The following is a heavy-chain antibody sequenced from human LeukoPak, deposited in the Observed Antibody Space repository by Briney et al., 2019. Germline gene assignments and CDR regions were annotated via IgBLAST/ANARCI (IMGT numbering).Heavy chain of an antibody. D-gene: IGHD2-2*01. J-gene: IGHJ6*03. CDR2: IYYSGST. V-gene: IGHV4-59*01. CDR3: ARDQDIVVGYMDV. Sequence: SETLSLTCTVSGGSISSYYWSWIRQPPGKGLEWIGYIYYSGSTNYNPSLKSRVTISADTSKNQFSLKLSSVTAADTAVYYCARDQDIVVGYMDVWGKGTTVTVSS. CDR1: GGSISSYY.